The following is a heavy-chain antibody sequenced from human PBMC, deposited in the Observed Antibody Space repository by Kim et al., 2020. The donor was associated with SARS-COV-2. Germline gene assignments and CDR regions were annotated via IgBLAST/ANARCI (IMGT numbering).Heavy chain of an antibody. CDR1: EFTFSDYH. D-gene: IGHD4-4*01. CDR3: ARSVNHFSRGFDY. CDR2: VSSSCYTT. J-gene: IGHJ4*02. V-gene: IGHV3-11*06. Sequence: GGSLRLSCAASEFTFSDYHMSWIRQAPGKGLEWLSYVSSSCYTTYASSVKGRFTISRDNAKNSLFLQMNSLGAEDTAVYYCARSVNHFSRGFDYWGQATLVTVSS.